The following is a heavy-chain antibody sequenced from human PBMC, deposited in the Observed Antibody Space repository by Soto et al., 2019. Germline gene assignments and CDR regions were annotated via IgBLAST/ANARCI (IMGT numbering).Heavy chain of an antibody. CDR1: GGTFSSYA. V-gene: IGHV1-69*13. CDR3: AGQRLELRGDYYYGLDV. J-gene: IGHJ6*02. CDR2: IIPIFGTA. Sequence: ASVKVSCKASGGTFSSYAISWVRQAPGQGLEWMGGIIPIFGTANYAQKFQGRVTITADESTSTAYMELSSLRSEDTAIYYCAGQRLELRGDYYYGLDVWGQGTTVTVSS. D-gene: IGHD1-7*01.